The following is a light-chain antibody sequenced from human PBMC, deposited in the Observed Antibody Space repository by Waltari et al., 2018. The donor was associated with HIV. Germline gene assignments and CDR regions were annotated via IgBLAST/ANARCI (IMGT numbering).Light chain of an antibody. V-gene: IGLV2-14*01. J-gene: IGLJ1*01. CDR1: SSDVGGYNY. CDR3: SSYTSSSTLEGV. Sequence: QSALTQPASVSGSPGQSIPISCTGTSSDVGGYNYVSWYQQHPGEAPKLMIYAVSNRPSGISNRFSGSKSGNTASLTISGLQAEDEADYYCSSYTSSSTLEGVFGTGTKVTVL. CDR2: AVS.